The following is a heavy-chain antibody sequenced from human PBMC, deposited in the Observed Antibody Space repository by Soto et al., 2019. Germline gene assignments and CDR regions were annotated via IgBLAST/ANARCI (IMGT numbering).Heavy chain of an antibody. V-gene: IGHV3-23*01. D-gene: IGHD6-19*01. J-gene: IGHJ6*02. CDR3: VRDMTGGRGAVAGNVPGYYYAKDV. CDR1: GFTFSSCA. Sequence: GGSLRLSCAASGFTFSSCAMGWVRQAPGKGLEWVSDIIDSGGSTYYADSVKGRFTISRDNSKSTLYLQMNSLRAEDTALYYCVRDMTGGRGAVAGNVPGYYYAKDVCGQRTTVTVSS. CDR2: IIDSGGST.